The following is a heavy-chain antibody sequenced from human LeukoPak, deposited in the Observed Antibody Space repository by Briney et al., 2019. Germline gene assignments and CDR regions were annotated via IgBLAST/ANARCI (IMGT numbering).Heavy chain of an antibody. CDR3: ASKYCSSTSCTFFDY. V-gene: IGHV4-39*01. J-gene: IGHJ4*02. CDR2: IYYSGST. CDR1: GGSISSGSYY. D-gene: IGHD2-2*01. Sequence: SETLSLTCTVSGGSISSGSYYWSWIRQPAGKGLEWIGSIYYSGSTYYNPSLKSRVTISVDTSKNQFSLKLSSVTAADTAVYYCASKYCSSTSCTFFDYWGQGTLVTVSS.